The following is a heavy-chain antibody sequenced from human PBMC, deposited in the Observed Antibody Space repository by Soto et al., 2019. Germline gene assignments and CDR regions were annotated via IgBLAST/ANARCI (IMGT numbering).Heavy chain of an antibody. CDR1: GFTFSSYA. CDR3: ENWF. V-gene: IGHV3-74*01. Sequence: SGGSLRLSCAASGFTFSSYAMHWVRQAPGKGLEWVSRMNEDGGTTDYADSVKGRFTISRDNAKNTLYLQMNSLRVEDTELSFRENWF. D-gene: IGHD3-10*01. J-gene: IGHJ5*01. CDR2: MNEDGGTT.